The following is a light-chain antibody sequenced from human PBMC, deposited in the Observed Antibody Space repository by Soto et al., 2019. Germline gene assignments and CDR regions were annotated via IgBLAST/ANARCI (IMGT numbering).Light chain of an antibody. J-gene: IGKJ3*01. Sequence: DIVMTQSPDSLAVSLGERATINCKSSQSVLYSSNNKNYLAWYQQKPGQPPKLLIYLASTRESGVPDRFSGSGSGTEFTLTISSLQAEDVAVYYCQQYYNTPLFTFGPGTKVEIK. V-gene: IGKV4-1*01. CDR1: QSVLYSSNNKNY. CDR2: LAS. CDR3: QQYYNTPLFT.